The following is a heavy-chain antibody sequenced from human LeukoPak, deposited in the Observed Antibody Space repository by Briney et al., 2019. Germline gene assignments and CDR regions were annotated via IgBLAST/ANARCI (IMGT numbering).Heavy chain of an antibody. V-gene: IGHV3-7*01. Sequence: PGGSLRLSCAASGFTFSSYWMSWVRQAPGKGLEWVANIKQDGSEKYYVDSVKGRFTISRDNAKNSLYLQMNSLRAEDTAVYYCARDRPEYNWNYVVETDDAFDIWGQGTMVTVSS. CDR3: ARDRPEYNWNYVVETDDAFDI. J-gene: IGHJ3*02. D-gene: IGHD1-7*01. CDR2: IKQDGSEK. CDR1: GFTFSSYW.